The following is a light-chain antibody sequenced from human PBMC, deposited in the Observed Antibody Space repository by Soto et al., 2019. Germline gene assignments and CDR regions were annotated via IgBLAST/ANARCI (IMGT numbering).Light chain of an antibody. CDR2: GAY. Sequence: ELVLTQSPGTLSLSPGERGTLSCRASQSVNSAHLVWYQQKPGQAPRLFIYGAYSRATGIPDRFSGSGSGTDFTLTISGLEPEDSAVYYCQHYDGSPLTFGGGTKVELK. J-gene: IGKJ4*01. CDR3: QHYDGSPLT. CDR1: QSVNSAH. V-gene: IGKV3-20*01.